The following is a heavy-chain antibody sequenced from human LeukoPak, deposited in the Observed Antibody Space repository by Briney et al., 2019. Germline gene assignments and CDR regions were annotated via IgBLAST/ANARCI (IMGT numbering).Heavy chain of an antibody. V-gene: IGHV4-34*01. CDR1: GGSFSGYY. CDR2: INHSGST. D-gene: IGHD2-15*01. CDR3: ARLPYCSGGSCYFDY. Sequence: SETLSLTCAVYGGSFSGYYWSWIRQPPGKGLEWIGEINHSGSTNYNPSLKSRVTMSVDTSKHQFSLKLSSVTAADTAVYYCARLPYCSGGSCYFDYWGQGTPVTVSS. J-gene: IGHJ4*02.